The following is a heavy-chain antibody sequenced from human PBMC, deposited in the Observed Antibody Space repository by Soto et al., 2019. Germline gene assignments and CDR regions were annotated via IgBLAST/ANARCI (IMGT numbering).Heavy chain of an antibody. V-gene: IGHV3-53*01. CDR1: GFTVGNNY. Sequence: EVQLVESGGGLIQPGGSLKLSCAASGFTVGNNYMSWVRQAPGKGLEWVSLIYSTGTTKYADSVKVRFTVSRDNAKNTLYLQMNSLRAEDTAVYYCAKYGRGSGSHYNSFGYWGQGTLVTVSS. CDR2: IYSTGTT. D-gene: IGHD3-10*01. J-gene: IGHJ4*02. CDR3: AKYGRGSGSHYNSFGY.